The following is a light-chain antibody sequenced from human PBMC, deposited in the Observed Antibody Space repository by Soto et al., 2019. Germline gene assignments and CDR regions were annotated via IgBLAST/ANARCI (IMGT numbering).Light chain of an antibody. Sequence: QSALTQPASVSGSPGQSITISCTGTSSDVGGYNFVSWYQQHPGKAPRLIIYEVSSRPSGVSYRFSGSKSGNTASLTISGLQAEDEADYYCSSSTWRNTLVLFGGGTKLTVL. CDR2: EVS. V-gene: IGLV2-14*01. CDR1: SSDVGGYNF. J-gene: IGLJ3*02. CDR3: SSSTWRNTLVL.